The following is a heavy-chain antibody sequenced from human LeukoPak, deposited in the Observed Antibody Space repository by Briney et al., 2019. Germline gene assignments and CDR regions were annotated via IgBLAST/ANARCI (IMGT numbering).Heavy chain of an antibody. CDR1: GGSISSYY. CDR2: IYYSGST. CDR3: ARETYYYDSSGYYGWFDP. D-gene: IGHD3-22*01. Sequence: SETLSLTCTVSGGSISSYYWSWIRQPPGKGLEWIGYIYYSGSTNYNPSLKSRVTISVDTSKNQFSLKLSSVTAADTAVYYRARETYYYDSSGYYGWFDPWGQGTLVTVSS. V-gene: IGHV4-59*01. J-gene: IGHJ5*02.